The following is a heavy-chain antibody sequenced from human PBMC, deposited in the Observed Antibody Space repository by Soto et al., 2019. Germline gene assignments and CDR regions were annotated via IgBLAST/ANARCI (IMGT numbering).Heavy chain of an antibody. CDR1: GFTFSSYG. CDR3: AKYGSADSEIRGMDV. J-gene: IGHJ6*02. V-gene: IGHV3-30*18. D-gene: IGHD2-15*01. CDR2: ISYDGSNK. Sequence: GGSLRLSCAASGFTFSSYGMHWVRQAPGKGLEWVAVISYDGSNKYYADSVKGRFTISRDNSKNTLYLQMNSLRAEDTAVYYCAKYGSADSEIRGMDVWGQGTTVTVSS.